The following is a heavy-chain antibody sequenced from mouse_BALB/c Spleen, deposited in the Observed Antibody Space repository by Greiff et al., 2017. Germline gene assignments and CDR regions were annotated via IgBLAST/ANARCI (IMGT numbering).Heavy chain of an antibody. V-gene: IGHV5-9-4*01. CDR2: ISSGGSYT. Sequence: DVHLVESGGGLVKPGGSLKLSCAASGFTFSSYAMSWVRQSPEKRLEWVAEISSGGSYTYYPDTVTGRFTISRDNAKNTLYLEMSSLRSEDTAMYYCARGGTALFDYWGQGTTLTVSS. D-gene: IGHD1-2*01. CDR1: GFTFSSYA. CDR3: ARGGTALFDY. J-gene: IGHJ2*01.